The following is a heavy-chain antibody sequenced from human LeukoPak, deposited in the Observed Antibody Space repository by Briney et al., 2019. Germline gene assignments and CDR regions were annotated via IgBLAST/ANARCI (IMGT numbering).Heavy chain of an antibody. D-gene: IGHD6-19*01. CDR2: IRYDGSNK. CDR3: AKVMSSGWYKSCDY. Sequence: LPGGPLRLSCAASGFTFSSYGMHWVRQAPGKGLEWVAFIRYDGSNKYYADSVKGRFTISRDNSKNTLYLQMNSLRAEDTAVYYCAKVMSSGWYKSCDYWGQGTLVTVSS. J-gene: IGHJ4*02. CDR1: GFTFSSYG. V-gene: IGHV3-30*02.